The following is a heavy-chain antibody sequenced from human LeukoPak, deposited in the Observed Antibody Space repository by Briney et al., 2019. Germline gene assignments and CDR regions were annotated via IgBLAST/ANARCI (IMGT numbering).Heavy chain of an antibody. V-gene: IGHV3-30-3*01. Sequence: PGKPLRLSCAASGFSFSNYGMHWVRQAPGKGLEWVAVISYDGSNKYYADSVKGRFTISRDNSKNTLYLQMNSLRAEDTAVYYCARDILLSYYFDYWGQGTLVTVSS. D-gene: IGHD2/OR15-2a*01. J-gene: IGHJ4*02. CDR1: GFSFSNYG. CDR3: ARDILLSYYFDY. CDR2: ISYDGSNK.